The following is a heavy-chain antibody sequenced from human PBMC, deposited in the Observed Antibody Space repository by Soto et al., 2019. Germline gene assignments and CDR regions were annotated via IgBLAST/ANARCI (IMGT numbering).Heavy chain of an antibody. CDR1: GFTFSRHA. CDR3: AKVSSSWYAGFFDL. D-gene: IGHD6-13*01. CDR2: LSDSGGSI. V-gene: IGHV3-23*01. Sequence: GGSLRLSCTASGFTFSRHAMTWVRQAPWKGLEWVSGLSDSGGSIYYADSVKGRFTISRDNSMNTLYLQMNTLRAEDTAIYYCAKVSSSWYAGFFDLWGQGTLVTVSS. J-gene: IGHJ4*02.